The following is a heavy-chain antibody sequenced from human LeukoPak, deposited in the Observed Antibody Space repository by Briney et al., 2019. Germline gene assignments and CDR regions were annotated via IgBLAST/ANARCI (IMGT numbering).Heavy chain of an antibody. CDR2: IYYSGST. CDR1: GGSISSYY. V-gene: IGHV4-59*01. CDR3: ARGRVSSSTWYSTYYYYFYMDV. J-gene: IGHJ6*03. D-gene: IGHD1-1*01. Sequence: SETLSLTCTVSGGSISSYYWSWIRQPPGKGLEWIGYIYYSGSTNYNPSLKSRVTISVDTSKNQFSLKLTSVTAADTAVYFCARGRVSSSTWYSTYYYYFYMDVWGKGTTVTVSS.